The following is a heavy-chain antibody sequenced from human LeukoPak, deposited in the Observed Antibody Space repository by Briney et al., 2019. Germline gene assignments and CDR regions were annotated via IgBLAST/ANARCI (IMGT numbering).Heavy chain of an antibody. CDR1: GGSISSYY. CDR3: ARERRRRYGSGSYYYHYGMDV. CDR2: IYYSGST. J-gene: IGHJ6*04. V-gene: IGHV4-59*01. D-gene: IGHD3-10*01. Sequence: SETLSLTCTVSGGSISSYYWSWIRQPPGKGLEWIGYIYYSGSTNYNPSLKSRVTISVDTSKNQFSLKLSSVTAADTAVYYCARERRRRYGSGSYYYHYGMDVWGKGTTVTVSS.